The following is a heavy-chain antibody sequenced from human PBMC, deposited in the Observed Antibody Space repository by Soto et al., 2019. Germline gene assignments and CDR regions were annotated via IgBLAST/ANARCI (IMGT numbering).Heavy chain of an antibody. V-gene: IGHV2-5*02. Sequence: QITLKESGPTLVKPTQTLTLTCTFSGFSLSTSGVGVGWIRQPPGKALEWLALIYWDDDKRYSPSLKSRLTTTKDTSKNQVVLTMTNMDPVDTATYYCAHGSLYDFWSGYPQGYFDLWGRGTLVTVSS. D-gene: IGHD3-3*01. J-gene: IGHJ2*01. CDR2: IYWDDDK. CDR1: GFSLSTSGVG. CDR3: AHGSLYDFWSGYPQGYFDL.